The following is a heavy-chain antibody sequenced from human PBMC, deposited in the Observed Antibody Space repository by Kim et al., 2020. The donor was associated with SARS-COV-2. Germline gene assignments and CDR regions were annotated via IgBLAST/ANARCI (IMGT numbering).Heavy chain of an antibody. V-gene: IGHV3-7*03. J-gene: IGHJ4*02. CDR3: ARDGYGSGSYFWFY. D-gene: IGHD3-10*01. Sequence: DSVKGRFTSSRDNAKNLLYLQMNSLRADDTAVYYCARDGYGSGSYFWFYWGQGTLVTVSS.